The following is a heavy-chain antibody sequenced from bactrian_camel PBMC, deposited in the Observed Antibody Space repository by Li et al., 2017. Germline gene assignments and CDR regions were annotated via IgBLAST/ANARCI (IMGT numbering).Heavy chain of an antibody. J-gene: IGHJ4*01. D-gene: IGHD1*01. CDR2: ISSDGTI. CDR3: AAGLKGGIWACREKNPNDYVF. V-gene: IGHV3S53*01. CDR1: GFSLNGAE. Sequence: VQLVESGGGSVHTGETLRLSCTASGFSLNGAEMGWYRQAPGNRCELVSTISSDGTIYYADSVSGRFVISQDNAKNTVYLQMNSLKPEDTAMYYCAAGLKGGIWACREKNPNDYVFWGQGTQVTVS.